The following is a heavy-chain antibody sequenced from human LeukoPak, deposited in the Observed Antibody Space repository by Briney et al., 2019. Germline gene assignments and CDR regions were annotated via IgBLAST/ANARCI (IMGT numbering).Heavy chain of an antibody. CDR3: ARDRGSSLWY. V-gene: IGHV3-33*01. Sequence: GGSLRLSCAASGFTFSSYGMHWVRQAPGKGLEWVAVIWYDGSNKYYADSVKGRFTISRDNSKNTLYLQLNSLRADDTAVYYCARDRGSSLWYWGHGTLVTVSS. CDR2: IWYDGSNK. J-gene: IGHJ4*01. CDR1: GFTFSSYG. D-gene: IGHD6-13*01.